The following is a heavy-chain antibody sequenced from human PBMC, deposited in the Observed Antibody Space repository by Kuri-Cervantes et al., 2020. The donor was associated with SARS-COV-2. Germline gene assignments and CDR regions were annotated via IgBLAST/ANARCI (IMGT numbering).Heavy chain of an antibody. V-gene: IGHV3-30-3*01. CDR2: ISYDGSNK. CDR3: ARVPRSSSQTY. Sequence: GGSLRLSCAASGFTFSSYAMHWVRQAPGKGLEWVAVISYDGSNKYYADSVKGRFTISRDNSKNTLYLQMNSLRAEDTAVYYCARVPRSSSQTYWGQGNLVTVSS. D-gene: IGHD6-6*01. CDR1: GFTFSSYA. J-gene: IGHJ4*02.